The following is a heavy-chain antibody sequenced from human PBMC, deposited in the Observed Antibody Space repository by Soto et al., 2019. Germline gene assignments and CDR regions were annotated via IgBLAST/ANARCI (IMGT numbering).Heavy chain of an antibody. D-gene: IGHD3-22*01. J-gene: IGHJ4*02. Sequence: SETLSLTCTVSGGSISSYYWSWIRQPPGKGLEWIGYIYYSGSTNYNPSLKSRVTISVDTSKNQFSLKLSSVTAADTAVYYCARDQYDSSGYFDYWGQGTLVTVSS. CDR3: ARDQYDSSGYFDY. V-gene: IGHV4-59*01. CDR1: GGSISSYY. CDR2: IYYSGST.